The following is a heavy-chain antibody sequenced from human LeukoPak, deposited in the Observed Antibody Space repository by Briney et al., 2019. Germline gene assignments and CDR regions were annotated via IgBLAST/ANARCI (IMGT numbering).Heavy chain of an antibody. J-gene: IGHJ5*02. CDR1: GGSFSGYY. CDR3: ARQIRWLRYWFDP. CDR2: INHSGST. D-gene: IGHD5-12*01. V-gene: IGHV4-34*01. Sequence: SETLSLTCAVYGGSFSGYYWSWIRQPPGKGLEWIGEINHSGSTNYNPSLKSRVTISVDTSKNQFSLKLSSVTAADTAVYYCARQIRWLRYWFDPWGQGTLVTVSS.